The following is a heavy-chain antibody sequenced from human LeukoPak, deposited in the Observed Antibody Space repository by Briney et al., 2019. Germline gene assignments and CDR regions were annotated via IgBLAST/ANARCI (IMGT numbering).Heavy chain of an antibody. J-gene: IGHJ4*02. CDR2: ISYDGSNK. V-gene: IGHV3-30*18. CDR1: GFTFSSYG. CDR3: AKDRVMGYSYGNYFDY. D-gene: IGHD5-18*01. Sequence: PGRSLRLSCAASGFTFSSYGMHWVRQASGKGLEWAAVISYDGSNKYYADSVKGRFTISRDNSKNTLYLQMNSLRAEDTAVYYCAKDRVMGYSYGNYFDYWGQGTLVTVSS.